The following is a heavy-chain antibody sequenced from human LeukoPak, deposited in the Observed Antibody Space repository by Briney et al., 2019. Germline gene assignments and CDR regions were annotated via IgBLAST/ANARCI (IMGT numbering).Heavy chain of an antibody. CDR1: GGSVSGYY. J-gene: IGHJ4*02. D-gene: IGHD2-15*01. Sequence: SETLSLTCVVSGGSVSGYYWGWIRQPPGRGLEWIGCVYYSGSTNYNPSFKSRITISVDTSRNQFSLQLSSVTAADTAAYYCARIHRYCSGGACYVLDNWGQGTLVAVSS. V-gene: IGHV4-59*02. CDR2: VYYSGST. CDR3: ARIHRYCSGGACYVLDN.